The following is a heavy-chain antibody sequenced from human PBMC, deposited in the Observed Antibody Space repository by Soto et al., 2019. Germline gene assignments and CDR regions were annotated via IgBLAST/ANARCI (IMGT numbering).Heavy chain of an antibody. CDR3: ARHPNWNFCWFDP. J-gene: IGHJ5*02. D-gene: IGHD1-7*01. V-gene: IGHV4-39*01. CDR1: GGSISSSSYY. CDR2: IYYSGST. Sequence: TSEILSLTCTVSGGSISSSSYYWGWIRQPPGKGLEWIGSIYYSGSTYYNPSLKSRVTISVDTSKNQFSLKLSSVTAADTAVYYCARHPNWNFCWFDPWGQGTLVTVSS.